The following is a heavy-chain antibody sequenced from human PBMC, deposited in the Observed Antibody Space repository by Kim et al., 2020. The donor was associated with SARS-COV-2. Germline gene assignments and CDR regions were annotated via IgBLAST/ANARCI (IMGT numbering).Heavy chain of an antibody. CDR2: IYSSGST. CDR1: DGSISPYY. V-gene: IGHV4-4*07. J-gene: IGHJ4*02. CDR3: ARVSSGGRYDY. D-gene: IGHD6-19*01. Sequence: SETLSLTCTVSDGSISPYYWTWIRQPAGKGLEWIGRIYSSGSTNYNRSLKSRVIMSVDTSKNQFSLKLSSVTAADTAVYYCARVSSGGRYDYWGQGTLVTVSS.